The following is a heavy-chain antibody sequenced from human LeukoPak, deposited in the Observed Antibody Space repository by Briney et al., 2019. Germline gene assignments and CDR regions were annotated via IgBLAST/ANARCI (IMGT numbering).Heavy chain of an antibody. V-gene: IGHV4-34*01. CDR1: GGSFSGYY. CDR3: ARGGGCSGGSCYYMDV. J-gene: IGHJ6*03. CDR2: INHSGST. Sequence: PSETLSLTCAVYGGSFSGYYWSWIRQPPGKGLEWIGEINHSGSTNYNPSLKSRVTISVDTSNNQFTLKLTSVTAADTAVYYCARGGGCSGGSCYYMDVWGKGPTVTVSS. D-gene: IGHD2-15*01.